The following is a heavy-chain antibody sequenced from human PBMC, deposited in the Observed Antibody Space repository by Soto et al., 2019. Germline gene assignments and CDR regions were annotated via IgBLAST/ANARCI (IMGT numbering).Heavy chain of an antibody. CDR2: VYYSGST. Sequence: PSETLSLTCTVSGGSISNFYWSWIRQPPGKGLEWIGYVYYSGSTNYNPSLKSRVTISVDTSKNQFSLKLSSVTAADTAVYYCARGRITMFGVVIDDYWGQGTLVTVSS. CDR1: GGSISNFY. D-gene: IGHD3-3*01. J-gene: IGHJ4*02. CDR3: ARGRITMFGVVIDDY. V-gene: IGHV4-59*12.